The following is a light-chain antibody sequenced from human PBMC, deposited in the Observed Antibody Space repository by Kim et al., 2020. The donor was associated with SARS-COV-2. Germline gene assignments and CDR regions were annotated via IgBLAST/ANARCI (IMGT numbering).Light chain of an antibody. V-gene: IGLV3-19*01. Sequence: VALGQTIRITRQGDSLRSYYATGDQQKPGQAPVLVIYGKNNRPSGIPDRFSGSSSGNTASLTITGTQAGDEADYYCNSRDSNNNVVFGGGTKLTVL. CDR2: GKN. J-gene: IGLJ2*01. CDR1: SLRSYY. CDR3: NSRDSNNNVV.